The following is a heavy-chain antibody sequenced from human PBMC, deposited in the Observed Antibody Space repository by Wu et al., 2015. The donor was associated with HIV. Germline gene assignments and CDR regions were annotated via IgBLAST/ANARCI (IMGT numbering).Heavy chain of an antibody. Sequence: QVQLVQSGAEVKKPGASVKVSCRASGYTFTNYYIHWLRQAPGQGLEWMAWINPSGGATIYAEDFEGRVTVTRDTSSETVYMELSGLTSGDTAIYYCARDATPITTEFDFWGQGTLITVSS. V-gene: IGHV1-2*02. D-gene: IGHD4-11*01. J-gene: IGHJ4*02. CDR1: GYTFTNYY. CDR3: ARDATPITTEFDF. CDR2: INPSGGAT.